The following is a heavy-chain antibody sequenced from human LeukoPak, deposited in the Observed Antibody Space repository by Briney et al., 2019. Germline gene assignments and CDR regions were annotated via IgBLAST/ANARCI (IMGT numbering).Heavy chain of an antibody. V-gene: IGHV1-2*02. CDR3: ARSFIAAAVLGDYFDY. Sequence: VASVKVSCKASGYTFTGYYMHWVRQAPGQGLEWMGWINPNSGGTNYAQKFHGRVTMTRDTSISTAYMELSRLRSDATAVYYCARSFIAAAVLGDYFDYWGQGTLVTVSS. CDR1: GYTFTGYY. J-gene: IGHJ4*02. CDR2: INPNSGGT. D-gene: IGHD6-13*01.